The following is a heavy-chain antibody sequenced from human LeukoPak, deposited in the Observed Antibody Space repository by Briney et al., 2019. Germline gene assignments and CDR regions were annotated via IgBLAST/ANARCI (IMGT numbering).Heavy chain of an antibody. D-gene: IGHD1-26*01. CDR1: GFSFGSYS. Sequence: GGSLRLSCAASGFSFGSYSMNWVRQAPGKGLEWVAVISYDGSNKYYADSVKGRFTISRDNSKNTLYLQMNSLRVEDTAVYYCAKGGPPTGASPRPWDFNYWGQGTLVTVSS. V-gene: IGHV3-30*18. J-gene: IGHJ4*02. CDR3: AKGGPPTGASPRPWDFNY. CDR2: ISYDGSNK.